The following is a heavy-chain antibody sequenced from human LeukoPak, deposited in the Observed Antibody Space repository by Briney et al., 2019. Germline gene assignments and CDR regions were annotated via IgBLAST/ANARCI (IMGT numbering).Heavy chain of an antibody. J-gene: IGHJ4*02. V-gene: IGHV3-48*04. Sequence: GGSLRLSCAASGFTFTSYSMNWVRQAPGKGLEWVSYITSSSSTIYYADSVKGRFTISRDNAKNSLYLQMIGLRAEDTAVYYCARDLLWNYDYWGQGTLVTVSS. CDR1: GFTFTSYS. CDR2: ITSSSSTI. CDR3: ARDLLWNYDY. D-gene: IGHD1-7*01.